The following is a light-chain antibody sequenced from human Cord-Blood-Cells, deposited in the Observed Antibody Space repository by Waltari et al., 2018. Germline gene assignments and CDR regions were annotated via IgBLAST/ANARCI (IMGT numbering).Light chain of an antibody. CDR3: QQYNNWPV. CDR2: GAS. Sequence: EIVMTQSPATLSVSTGERANLSCRASQSVSSNLAWYQQKPGQAPRLLIYGASTRATGIPARFSGSGSGTEFTLTISSLQSEDFAVYYCQQYNNWPVFGGGTKVEIK. CDR1: QSVSSN. V-gene: IGKV3-15*01. J-gene: IGKJ4*01.